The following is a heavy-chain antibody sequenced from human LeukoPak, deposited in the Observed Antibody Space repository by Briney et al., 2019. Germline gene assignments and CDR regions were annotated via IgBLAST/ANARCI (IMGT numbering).Heavy chain of an antibody. CDR3: ARLFGGVTTYDY. Sequence: GGSLRLSCAASGFTFSSYGMIWVRQAPGKGLEWVSSLTSSSTDIYYADSVKGRFIISRDNARNSLYLQMSSLRVEDTAIYYCARLFGGVTTYDYWGQGAQVTVSS. J-gene: IGHJ4*02. CDR1: GFTFSSYG. CDR2: LTSSSTDI. V-gene: IGHV3-21*01. D-gene: IGHD2-8*02.